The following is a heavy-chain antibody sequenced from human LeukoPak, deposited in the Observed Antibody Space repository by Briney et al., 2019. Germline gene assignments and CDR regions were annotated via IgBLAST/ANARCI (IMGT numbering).Heavy chain of an antibody. D-gene: IGHD3-22*01. Sequence: GGSLRLSCAASGFTFNNYAMSWVRQAPGKGLEWVSAISGSGGSTYYADPLKGRFTISRDNSKDTLYLQMNSLRAEDTALYYCAKDGIGGIYYDSSGYFDNWGQGTLVTVSS. CDR1: GFTFNNYA. V-gene: IGHV3-23*01. J-gene: IGHJ4*02. CDR2: ISGSGGST. CDR3: AKDGIGGIYYDSSGYFDN.